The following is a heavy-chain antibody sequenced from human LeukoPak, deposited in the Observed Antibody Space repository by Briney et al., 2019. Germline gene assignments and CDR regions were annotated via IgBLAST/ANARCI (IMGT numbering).Heavy chain of an antibody. Sequence: ASVKVSCKASGYTFTSCGISWVRQAPGQGLEWMGWISAYNGNTNYAQKLQGRVTMTTDTSTSTAYMELRSLRSDDTAVYYCAREIRGYSYFDYWGQGTLVTVSS. CDR1: GYTFTSCG. J-gene: IGHJ4*02. CDR2: ISAYNGNT. CDR3: AREIRGYSYFDY. V-gene: IGHV1-18*01. D-gene: IGHD1-26*01.